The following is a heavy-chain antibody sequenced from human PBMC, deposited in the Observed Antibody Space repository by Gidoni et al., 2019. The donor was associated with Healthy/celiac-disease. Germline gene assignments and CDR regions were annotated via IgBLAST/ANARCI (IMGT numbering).Heavy chain of an antibody. CDR2: ISSSSSTI. Sequence: EVQLVESGGGLVQHGGSLSVSCAASGFTVSRDSMNWVRQAQGKGLEWVSYISSSSSTIYYADSVNGRFTISRDNAKNSLYLQMNSLRDEDTAVYYCARDRSIAAAGTGLSDYWGQGTLVTVSS. CDR3: ARDRSIAAAGTGLSDY. V-gene: IGHV3-48*02. D-gene: IGHD6-13*01. J-gene: IGHJ4*02. CDR1: GFTVSRDS.